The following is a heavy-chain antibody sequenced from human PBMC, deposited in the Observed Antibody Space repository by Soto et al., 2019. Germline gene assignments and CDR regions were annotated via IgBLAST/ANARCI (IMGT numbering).Heavy chain of an antibody. D-gene: IGHD3-22*01. CDR1: GGTFSSYA. Sequence: KVSCKASGGTFSSYAISWVRQAPGQGLEWMGGIIPIFGTANYAQKFQGRVTITADESTSTAYMELSSLRSEDTAVYYCATKPGPGYYYDSSGYTYYFDYWGQGTLVTVSS. J-gene: IGHJ4*02. CDR2: IIPIFGTA. V-gene: IGHV1-69*01. CDR3: ATKPGPGYYYDSSGYTYYFDY.